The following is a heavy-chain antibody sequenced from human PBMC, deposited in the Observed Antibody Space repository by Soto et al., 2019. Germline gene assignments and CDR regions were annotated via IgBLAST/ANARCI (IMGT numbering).Heavy chain of an antibody. J-gene: IGHJ5*02. CDR3: AKDGGKDGYFGNWFDP. V-gene: IGHV1-69*15. D-gene: IGHD5-12*01. CDR1: GGTFSNYA. CDR2: IIPIFVSA. Sequence: QVQLVQSGAEVKKPGSSVKVSCKASGGTFSNYAITWVRQAPGQGLEWLGRIIPIFVSANYAQKYKGRVTLTADESTNTAYMELSSLRSDDTAVYCCAKDGGKDGYFGNWFDPWGQGTLVTVSS.